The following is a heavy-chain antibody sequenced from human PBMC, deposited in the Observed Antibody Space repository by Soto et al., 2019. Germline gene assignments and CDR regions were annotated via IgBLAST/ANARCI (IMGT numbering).Heavy chain of an antibody. J-gene: IGHJ4*02. CDR2: INSDGSST. Sequence: GGSLRLSCAASGFTFSSYWMHWVRQAPGKGLVWVSRINSDGSSTSYADSVKGRFTISRDNAKNTLYLQMNSLRAEDTAVYYCARDRVSYSGYDLIDYWGQGTLVTVSS. CDR1: GFTFSSYW. CDR3: ARDRVSYSGYDLIDY. D-gene: IGHD5-12*01. V-gene: IGHV3-74*01.